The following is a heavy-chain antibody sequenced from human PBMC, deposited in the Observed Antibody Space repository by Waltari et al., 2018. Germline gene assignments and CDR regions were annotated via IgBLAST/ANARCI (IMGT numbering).Heavy chain of an antibody. D-gene: IGHD4-4*01. CDR3: AREKYSNYLYYFDY. J-gene: IGHJ4*02. CDR1: GFSFSTYN. CDR2: ISRGGSYI. V-gene: IGHV3-21*01. Sequence: EVQLVESGGGLVKPGGSLRLSCAASGFSFSTYNMNWVRQAPGKGLELVSSISRGGSYIYYADSVKGRFTISRDDAKNSLYLQMNSLRAEDTAVYYCAREKYSNYLYYFDYWGQGILVTVSS.